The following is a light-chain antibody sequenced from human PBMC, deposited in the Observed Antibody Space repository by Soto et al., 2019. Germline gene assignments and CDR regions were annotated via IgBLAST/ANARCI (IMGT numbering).Light chain of an antibody. CDR2: GAS. Sequence: EIVLTQSPGTLSLSPGERATLSCGASQSVSSNLAWYQQKPGQAPRLLIYGASTRATGIPARFSGSGSGTEFTLTISSLQSEDFAVYYCQQYNNWLITFGQGTRLEIK. CDR3: QQYNNWLIT. CDR1: QSVSSN. J-gene: IGKJ5*01. V-gene: IGKV3-15*01.